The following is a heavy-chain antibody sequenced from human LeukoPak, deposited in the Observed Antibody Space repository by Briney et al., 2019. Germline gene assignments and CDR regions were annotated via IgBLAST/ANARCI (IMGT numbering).Heavy chain of an antibody. CDR3: AREPLRGYSYGLDY. Sequence: PGGSLRLSCAASGFTFSSYWMHWVRQGPGKGLVWVSRINSDGSTTIYADSVKGRFTISRDNSKNTLYLQMNSLRAEDTAVYYCAREPLRGYSYGLDYWGQGTLVTVSS. CDR1: GFTFSSYW. D-gene: IGHD5-18*01. V-gene: IGHV3-74*01. CDR2: INSDGSTT. J-gene: IGHJ4*02.